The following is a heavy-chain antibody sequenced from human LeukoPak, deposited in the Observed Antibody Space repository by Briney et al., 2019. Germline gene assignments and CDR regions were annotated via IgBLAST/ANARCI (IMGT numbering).Heavy chain of an antibody. D-gene: IGHD3-22*01. Sequence: PGGSLRLSRAASGFTFSSYAMSWVRQAPGKGLEWVSAISGSGGSTYYADSVKGRFTISRDNSKNTLYLQMNSLRAEDTAVYYCAKGSYYDSSGDFDYWGQGTLVTVSS. CDR3: AKGSYYDSSGDFDY. J-gene: IGHJ4*02. CDR2: ISGSGGST. CDR1: GFTFSSYA. V-gene: IGHV3-23*01.